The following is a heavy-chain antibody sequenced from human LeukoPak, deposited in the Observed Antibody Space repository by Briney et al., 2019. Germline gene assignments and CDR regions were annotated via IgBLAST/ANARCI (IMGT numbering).Heavy chain of an antibody. Sequence: GASVKVSCKASVYTFTTYYISWVRQAPGQGLEWMGWISAYNGNTNYAQKFQGRVTMTTDTSTSTAYMELRSLRSDDTAVYYCAREEGAPIAAANVWGLGTMVTVSS. CDR1: VYTFTTYY. CDR2: ISAYNGNT. J-gene: IGHJ3*01. D-gene: IGHD6-13*01. CDR3: AREEGAPIAAANV. V-gene: IGHV1-18*01.